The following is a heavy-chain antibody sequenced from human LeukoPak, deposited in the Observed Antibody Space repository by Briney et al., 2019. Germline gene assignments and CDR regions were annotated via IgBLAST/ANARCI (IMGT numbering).Heavy chain of an antibody. CDR1: GFTFSSYW. CDR2: IYSDEGSR. J-gene: IGHJ4*02. Sequence: HPGGSLRLSCEASGFTFSSYWVHWVRQAPGKGLMWVSRIYSDEGSRNYADSVKGRFTISRDNAKNTLYLQMDSLRAEDTAVYYCARDADWYGQSFDYWGQGTLVTVSS. CDR3: ARDADWYGQSFDY. D-gene: IGHD3-9*01. V-gene: IGHV3-74*01.